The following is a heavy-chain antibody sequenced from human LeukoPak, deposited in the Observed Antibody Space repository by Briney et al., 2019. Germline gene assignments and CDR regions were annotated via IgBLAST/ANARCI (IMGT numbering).Heavy chain of an antibody. J-gene: IGHJ6*02. CDR1: GYTFTSYG. CDR2: ISAYNGNT. V-gene: IGHV1-18*01. D-gene: IGHD3-22*01. CDR3: ARDTPGLYYYDSSGYYPDYYYYGMDV. Sequence: ASVKVSCKASGYTFTSYGISWVRQAPGQGLEWMGWISAYNGNTNYAQKLQGRVTMTTDTSTSTAYMELRSLRSGDTAVYYCARDTPGLYYYDSSGYYPDYYYYGMDVWGQGTTVTVSS.